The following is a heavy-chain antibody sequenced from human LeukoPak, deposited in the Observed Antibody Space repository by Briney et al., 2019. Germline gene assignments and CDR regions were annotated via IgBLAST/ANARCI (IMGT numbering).Heavy chain of an antibody. Sequence: PGGSLRLSCAASGFTFSSYSMNWVRQAPGKGLEWVSSISSSSSYIYYADSVKGRFTISRDNAKNSLYLQMNSLRAEDTAVYYCARARYRGVYGSGSYLDYWGQGTLVTVSS. CDR2: ISSSSSYI. V-gene: IGHV3-21*01. CDR1: GFTFSSYS. J-gene: IGHJ4*02. CDR3: ARARYRGVYGSGSYLDY. D-gene: IGHD3-10*01.